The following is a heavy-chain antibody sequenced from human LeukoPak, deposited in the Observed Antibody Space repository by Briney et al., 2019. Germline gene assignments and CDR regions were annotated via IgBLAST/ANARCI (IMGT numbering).Heavy chain of an antibody. CDR2: ISAYNGNT. CDR1: GYTFTSYG. Sequence: GASVTVSCKASGYTFTSYGISWVRQAPGQGLEWMGWISAYNGNTNYAQKLQGRVTMTTDTSTSTAYMELRSLRSDDTAVYYCARDRPQIVVVTAKMSYGMDVWGQGTTVTVSS. D-gene: IGHD2-21*02. CDR3: ARDRPQIVVVTAKMSYGMDV. V-gene: IGHV1-18*01. J-gene: IGHJ6*02.